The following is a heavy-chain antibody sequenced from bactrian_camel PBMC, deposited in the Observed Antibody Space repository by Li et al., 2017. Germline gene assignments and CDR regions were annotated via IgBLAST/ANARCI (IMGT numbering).Heavy chain of an antibody. Sequence: HVQLVESGGGLVQPGGSLKLSCAASGFSFSSYYIDWVRQAPGKGLEWVSSISAGGDTTYYPDSVKGRFTISRDNAKVTLYLQLNRLETEDTAMYYCTNDGGRYGGGWYAPREYWGQGTQVTVS. D-gene: IGHD6*01. CDR1: GFSFSSYY. CDR3: TNDGGRYGGGWYAPREY. J-gene: IGHJ4*01. V-gene: IGHV3S1*01. CDR2: ISAGGDTT.